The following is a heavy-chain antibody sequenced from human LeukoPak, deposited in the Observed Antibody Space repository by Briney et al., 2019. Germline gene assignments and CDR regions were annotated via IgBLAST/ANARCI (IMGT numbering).Heavy chain of an antibody. J-gene: IGHJ5*02. V-gene: IGHV1-18*01. CDR2: ISAYNGNT. Sequence: ASVKVSCKASGGTFSSYAISWVRQAPGQGLEWMGWISAYNGNTNYAQKLQGRVTMTTDTSTSTTYMELRSLRSDDTAVYYCARVGSYYGSGSYYNINWFDPWGQGTLVTVSS. D-gene: IGHD3-10*01. CDR3: ARVGSYYGSGSYYNINWFDP. CDR1: GGTFSSYA.